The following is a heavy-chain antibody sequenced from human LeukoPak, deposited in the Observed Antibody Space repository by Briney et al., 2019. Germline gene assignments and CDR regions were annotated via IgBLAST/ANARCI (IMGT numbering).Heavy chain of an antibody. CDR3: ATWGIAVAGTFDY. CDR1: GFTFSSYG. Sequence: GGSLRLSCAASGFTFSSYGMHWVRQAPGKGLEWVAVISYDGSNKYYADSVKGRFTISRDNSKNTLYLQMNSLRAEDTAVYYCATWGIAVAGTFDYWGQGTLVTVST. V-gene: IGHV3-30*03. J-gene: IGHJ4*02. CDR2: ISYDGSNK. D-gene: IGHD6-19*01.